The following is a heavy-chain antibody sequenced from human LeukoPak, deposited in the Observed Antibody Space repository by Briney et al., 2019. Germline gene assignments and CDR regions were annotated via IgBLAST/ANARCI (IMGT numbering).Heavy chain of an antibody. Sequence: GASVKVSCRVSGYSLSDLSIHWVRHVHGKGLEWMGGFEPEEGDHGETILAQNFEGRLTLTEDTLTDTAYMEFLSLTSEDTGVYYCATDRLEIYALNIWGQGTMVTVSS. V-gene: IGHV1-24*01. D-gene: IGHD1-1*01. CDR1: GYSLSDLS. J-gene: IGHJ3*02. CDR3: ATDRLEIYALNI. CDR2: FEPEEGDHGET.